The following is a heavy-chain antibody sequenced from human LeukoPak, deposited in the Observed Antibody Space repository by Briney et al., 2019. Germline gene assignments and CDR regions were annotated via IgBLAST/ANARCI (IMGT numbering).Heavy chain of an antibody. CDR2: ISGSSSYI. J-gene: IGHJ6*02. CDR1: GFTFSTYT. V-gene: IGHV3-21*01. CDR3: ARDRLYNSHYYGMDV. D-gene: IGHD2/OR15-2a*01. Sequence: GGSLRLSCAASGFTFSTYTMNWVRRAPGKGLEWVSSISGSSSYIYYADSVKGRFTISRDNAKNSLHLQMNSLRAEDTAVYYCARDRLYNSHYYGMDVWGQGTTVTVSS.